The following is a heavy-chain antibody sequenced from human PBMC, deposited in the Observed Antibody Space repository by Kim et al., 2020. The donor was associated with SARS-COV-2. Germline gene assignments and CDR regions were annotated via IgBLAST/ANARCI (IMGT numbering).Heavy chain of an antibody. J-gene: IGHJ4*02. V-gene: IGHV5-51*01. CDR3: ARLVDTAMVNGMGY. Sequence: SPSFQGQVTISADKSISTAYLQWSSLKASDTAMYYCARLVDTAMVNGMGYWGQGTLVTVSS. D-gene: IGHD5-18*01.